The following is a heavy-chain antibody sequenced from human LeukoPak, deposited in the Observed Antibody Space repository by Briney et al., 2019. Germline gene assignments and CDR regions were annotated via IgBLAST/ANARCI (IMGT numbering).Heavy chain of an antibody. CDR2: MYYSGST. CDR1: GGSISSYH. V-gene: IGHV4-59*01. J-gene: IGHJ4*02. CDR3: ARDNRRLRQFDY. D-gene: IGHD4-17*01. Sequence: SETLSLPCTVSGGSISSYHWSWIRQPPGKGLEWIGYMYYSGSTNYNPSLKSRVTISVDTSKNQFSLKLSSVTAADTAVYYCARDNRRLRQFDYWREGTLVTVSS.